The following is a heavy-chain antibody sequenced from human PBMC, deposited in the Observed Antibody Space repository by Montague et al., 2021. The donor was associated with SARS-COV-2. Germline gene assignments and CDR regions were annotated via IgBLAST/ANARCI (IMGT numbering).Heavy chain of an antibody. CDR3: ARAPFMITFGGVITRLGGYYFGY. CDR1: GGSISSSSYY. Sequence: SETLSLTCTVSGGSISSSSYYWGWIRQPPGKGLEWIGSIYYSGSTYYNPSLKSRVTISVDTSKNQFSLKLSSVTAADTAVYYCARAPFMITFGGVITRLGGYYFGYWGQGTLVTVSS. D-gene: IGHD3-16*01. V-gene: IGHV4-39*07. J-gene: IGHJ4*02. CDR2: IYYSGST.